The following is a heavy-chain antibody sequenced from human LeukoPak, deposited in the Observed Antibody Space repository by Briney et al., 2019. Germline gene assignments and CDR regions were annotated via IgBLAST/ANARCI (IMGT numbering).Heavy chain of an antibody. CDR3: ARALPREVTLDH. Sequence: GGSLSLSCAASGFTFIAYGMQWVRQAPGKGLVWVSRINNDGSSTSYADSVKGRFTISRDNAKNTLYLQVNSLRAEDTGVYYCARALPREVTLDHWGQGTLVTVSS. CDR2: INNDGSST. D-gene: IGHD2-21*02. CDR1: GFTFIAYG. J-gene: IGHJ4*02. V-gene: IGHV3-74*01.